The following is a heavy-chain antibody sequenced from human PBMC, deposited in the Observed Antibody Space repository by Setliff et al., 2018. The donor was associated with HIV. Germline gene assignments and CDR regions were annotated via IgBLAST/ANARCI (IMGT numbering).Heavy chain of an antibody. V-gene: IGHV4-59*11. CDR3: ARPVSKYFYGMDV. Sequence: PSETLSLTCTVSGSSISSHYWSWIRQPPGKGLEWIGHIYYTGSTSYNSSLKSRVTISGDTSTNQFSLKLNSVTAADTAVYYCARPVSKYFYGMDVWGLGTTVTSP. CDR1: GSSISSHY. CDR2: IYYTGST. J-gene: IGHJ6*02.